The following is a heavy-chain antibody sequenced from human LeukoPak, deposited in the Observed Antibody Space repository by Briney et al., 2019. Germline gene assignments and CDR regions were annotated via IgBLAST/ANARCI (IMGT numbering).Heavy chain of an antibody. J-gene: IGHJ4*02. CDR1: DYTFTSYG. Sequence: ASVKVCCKASDYTFTSYGISWVRQAPGQGLEWMGWISAYNGNTNYAQKLQGRVTMTTDTSTSTAYMELRSLRSDDTAVYYCARGPGYSYPYYFDYWGQGTLVTVSS. CDR3: ARGPGYSYPYYFDY. V-gene: IGHV1-18*01. D-gene: IGHD5-18*01. CDR2: ISAYNGNT.